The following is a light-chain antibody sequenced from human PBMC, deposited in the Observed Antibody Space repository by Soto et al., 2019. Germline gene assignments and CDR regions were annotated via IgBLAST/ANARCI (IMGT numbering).Light chain of an antibody. CDR1: SSDVGAYDY. CDR2: EVT. V-gene: IGLV2-8*01. CDR3: SSFAGNNNLA. Sequence: QSALTQPPSASGSPGQSVTISCTGTSSDVGAYDYISWYQQHPGKAPKLIIYEVTQRPSGVPDRFSGSKSGNTASLTVSGLQAEDEADYYCSSFAGNNNLAVVGGTKLTVL. J-gene: IGLJ2*01.